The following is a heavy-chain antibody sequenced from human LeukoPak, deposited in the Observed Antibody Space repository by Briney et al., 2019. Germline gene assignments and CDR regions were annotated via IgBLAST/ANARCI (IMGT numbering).Heavy chain of an antibody. Sequence: ASVKASCKVSGYTLTELSMHWVRQAPGKGLEWMGGFDPEDGETIYAQKFQGRVTMTEDTSTDTAYMELSSLRSEDTAVYYCATGRLRYFDWLFLGAFDIWGQGTMVAVSS. CDR3: ATGRLRYFDWLFLGAFDI. CDR2: FDPEDGET. CDR1: GYTLTELS. J-gene: IGHJ3*02. D-gene: IGHD3-9*01. V-gene: IGHV1-24*01.